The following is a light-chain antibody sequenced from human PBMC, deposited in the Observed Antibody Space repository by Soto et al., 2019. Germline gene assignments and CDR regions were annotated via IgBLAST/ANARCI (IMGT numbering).Light chain of an antibody. CDR1: SSDVGGYNS. CDR2: DVS. V-gene: IGLV2-14*01. Sequence: QSVLTQPASVSGSPGQSITISCTGSSSDVGGYNSVSWCQQHPGKAPKVMIYDVSNRPSGISDLFSGSKSGNTASLTISGLQAEDEADYYCSSYTTSNTVLFGGGTKLTVL. CDR3: SSYTTSNTVL. J-gene: IGLJ2*01.